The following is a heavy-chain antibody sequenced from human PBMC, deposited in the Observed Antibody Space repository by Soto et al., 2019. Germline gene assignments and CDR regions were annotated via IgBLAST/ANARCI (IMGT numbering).Heavy chain of an antibody. J-gene: IGHJ4*02. CDR2: ISAYNDDT. V-gene: IGHV1-18*01. Sequence: QVQLVQSGAEVKEPGGSVKVSCKASGYTLTDFGISWVRQAPGQGLEWMGWISAYNDDTKYTQKLQGRVTMTTDTSTGTAYMELRSLRSDDTAVYYCAREYCSGGSCYGVDYWGQGTLVTVSS. CDR1: GYTLTDFG. CDR3: AREYCSGGSCYGVDY. D-gene: IGHD2-15*01.